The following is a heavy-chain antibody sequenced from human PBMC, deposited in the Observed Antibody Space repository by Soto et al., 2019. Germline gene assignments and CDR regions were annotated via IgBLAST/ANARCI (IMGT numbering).Heavy chain of an antibody. CDR3: ARGLTAFDP. CDR2: IYYSGST. V-gene: IGHV4-59*01. D-gene: IGHD1-20*01. CDR1: NGSISSNY. Sequence: SETLSLTCTVSNGSISSNYWSWIRQPPGKGLEWIGCIYYSGSTNYNPSLKSRVTIPVDTSKNQFSLKLTSVTAADTAVYYCARGLTAFDPWGQGTLVTVSS. J-gene: IGHJ5*02.